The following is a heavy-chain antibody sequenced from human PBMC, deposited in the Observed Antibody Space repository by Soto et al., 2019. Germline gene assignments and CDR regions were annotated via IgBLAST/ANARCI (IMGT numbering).Heavy chain of an antibody. Sequence: LSLTCTVSGGSISSGGYYWSWIRQHPGKGLEWIGYIYYSGSTYYNPSLKSRVTISVDTSKNQFSLKLSSVTAADTAVYYCARDRAPQDYDFWSYYDYYGMDVWGQGTTVTVSS. CDR1: GGSISSGGYY. V-gene: IGHV4-31*03. J-gene: IGHJ6*02. CDR3: ARDRAPQDYDFWSYYDYYGMDV. CDR2: IYYSGST. D-gene: IGHD3-3*01.